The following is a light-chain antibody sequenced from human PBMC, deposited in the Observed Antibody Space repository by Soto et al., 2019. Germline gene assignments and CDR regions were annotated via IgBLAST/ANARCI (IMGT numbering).Light chain of an antibody. Sequence: DIQLTQSPSFLSASVGDRVTITCRASQGISSYLAWYQQKPGKAPNLLIYAASTLQTGVPSRFSGSGSGTEFTLTISSLQPEDFATYYCQQLNSYPLTFGQGTKVEIE. CDR1: QGISSY. J-gene: IGKJ1*01. CDR2: AAS. V-gene: IGKV1-9*01. CDR3: QQLNSYPLT.